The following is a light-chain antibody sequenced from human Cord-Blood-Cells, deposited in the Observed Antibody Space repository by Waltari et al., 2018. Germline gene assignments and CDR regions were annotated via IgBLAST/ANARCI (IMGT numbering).Light chain of an antibody. CDR2: GAS. CDR3: QQYNNWPPYT. Sequence: EIVMTQSPATLSVSPGERATLPCRASQRVSSNLAWDQQKPGQAPRLLIYGASTRATGIPARFSGSGSGTEFTLTISSLQSEDFAVYYCQQYNNWPPYTFGQGTKLEIK. CDR1: QRVSSN. V-gene: IGKV3-15*01. J-gene: IGKJ2*01.